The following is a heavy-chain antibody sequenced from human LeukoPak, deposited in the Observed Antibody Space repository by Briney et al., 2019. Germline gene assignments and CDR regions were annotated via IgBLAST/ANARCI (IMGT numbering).Heavy chain of an antibody. CDR3: ARGSGSYYWFDY. J-gene: IGHJ4*02. CDR2: IYSGGST. CDR1: GFTVSTNY. V-gene: IGHV3-66*01. Sequence: GGSLRLSCAASGFTVSTNYMSWVRQAPGKGLEWVSVIYSGGSTYYADSVKGRFTISRDISKNTLYLQMNSLRAEDTAVYYCARGSGSYYWFDYWGQGTPVTVSS. D-gene: IGHD1-26*01.